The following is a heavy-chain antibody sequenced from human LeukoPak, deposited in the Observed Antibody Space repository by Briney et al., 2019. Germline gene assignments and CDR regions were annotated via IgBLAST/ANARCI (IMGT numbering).Heavy chain of an antibody. Sequence: SETLSLTCTVSGGSISSYHWSWIRQPPGKGLEWIGYIYYSGSTNYNPSLKSRVTISVDTSKNQFSLKLSSVTAADTAVYYCARLTDYSSSWSDWGQGTLVTVSS. J-gene: IGHJ4*02. CDR2: IYYSGST. CDR3: ARLTDYSSSWSD. CDR1: GGSISSYH. D-gene: IGHD6-13*01. V-gene: IGHV4-59*08.